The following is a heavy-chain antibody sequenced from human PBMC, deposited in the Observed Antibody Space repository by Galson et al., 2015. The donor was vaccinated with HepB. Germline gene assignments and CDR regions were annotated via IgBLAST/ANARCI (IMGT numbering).Heavy chain of an antibody. CDR2: IYYSGST. CDR1: GGSVSSGSYY. J-gene: IGHJ4*02. Sequence: QVQLQESGPGLVKPSETLSLTCTVSGGSVSSGSYYWSWIRQPPGKGLEWIGYIYYSGSTNYNPSLKSRVTISVDTSKNQFSLKLSSVTAADTAVYYCARVGWHNPPNWGQGTLVTVSS. D-gene: IGHD1/OR15-1a*01. CDR3: ARVGWHNPPN. V-gene: IGHV4-61*01.